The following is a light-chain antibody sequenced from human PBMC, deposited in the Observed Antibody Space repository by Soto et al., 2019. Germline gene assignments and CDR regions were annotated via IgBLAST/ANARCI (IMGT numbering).Light chain of an antibody. CDR1: QSVSSNF. V-gene: IGKV3-20*01. CDR2: GAS. CDR3: QQYGTSPPT. Sequence: EIVLTQSPGTLSLSPGERATLSCKASQSVSSNFLAWYQRKPGQAPRLLIYGASYRATDIPYRFSGSGSGTDCIITITILEPEDLAVYYCQQYGTSPPTFGQGTKVEI. J-gene: IGKJ1*01.